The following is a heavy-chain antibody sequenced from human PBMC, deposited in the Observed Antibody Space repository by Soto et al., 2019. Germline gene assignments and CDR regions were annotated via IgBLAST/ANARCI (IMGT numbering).Heavy chain of an antibody. Sequence: GGSLRLSCAASGFTFSNAWMSWVRQAPGKGLEWVGRIKSKTDGGTTDYAAPVKGRFTISRDDSKNTLYLQMNSLKTEDTAVYYCTSARAEQRITSFGVVIFPNWFDPWGQGTLVTVSS. D-gene: IGHD3-3*01. J-gene: IGHJ5*02. CDR3: TSARAEQRITSFGVVIFPNWFDP. CDR2: IKSKTDGGTT. CDR1: GFTFSNAW. V-gene: IGHV3-15*01.